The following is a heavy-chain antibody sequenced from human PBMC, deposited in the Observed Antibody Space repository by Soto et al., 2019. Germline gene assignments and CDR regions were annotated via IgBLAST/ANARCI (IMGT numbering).Heavy chain of an antibody. D-gene: IGHD3-10*01. Sequence: GSLRLSCAASGFTFSSYEMNWVRQAPGKGLEWVSFISSSGTTIYYADSVKGRFTISRDNAKNSLYLQMHSLRAEDTAVYYCVYGYYFDSWGQGTLVTVSS. V-gene: IGHV3-48*03. CDR2: ISSSGTTI. J-gene: IGHJ4*02. CDR3: VYGYYFDS. CDR1: GFTFSSYE.